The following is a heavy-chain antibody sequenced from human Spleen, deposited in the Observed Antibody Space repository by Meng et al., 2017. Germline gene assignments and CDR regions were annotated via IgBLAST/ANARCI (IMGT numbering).Heavy chain of an antibody. CDR1: GGSFSGYY. D-gene: IGHD4-11*01. V-gene: IGHV4-34*01. J-gene: IGHJ4*02. CDR3: ARGPTTMAHDFDY. CDR2: IDHSGST. Sequence: SETLSLTCAVYGGSFSGYYWSWIRQTPGRGLEWIGEIDHSGSTTYNPSLKSRVTISVDTSKNQFSLKLYSVTAADSAVYYCARGPTTMAHDFDYWGQGTLVTVSS.